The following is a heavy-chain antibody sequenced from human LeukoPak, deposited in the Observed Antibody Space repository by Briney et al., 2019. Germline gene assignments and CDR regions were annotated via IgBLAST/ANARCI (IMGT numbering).Heavy chain of an antibody. V-gene: IGHV3-7*01. CDR2: INEDGGVN. CDR1: GFSFSMYW. J-gene: IGHJ4*02. Sequence: GGSLRLSCAASGFSFSMYWMTWVRQAPGKGLEWVANINEDGGVNYYVDSVKGRFTISRDNAKNSLYLQMNSLRVEDTAVYYCARGDAFSGDHWGQGTLVTVSS. CDR3: ARGDAFSGDH.